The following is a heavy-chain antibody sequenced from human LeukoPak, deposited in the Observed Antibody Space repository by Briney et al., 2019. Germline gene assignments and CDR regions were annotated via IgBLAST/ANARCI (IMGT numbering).Heavy chain of an antibody. D-gene: IGHD5-24*01. Sequence: PSETLSLTCTVSGGSISSGSYYWSWIRQPAGKGLEWIGRIYTSGSTNYNPSLKSRVTISVDTSKNQFSLKLSSVTAADTAVYYCARVQRVEMATTTIRGAFDYWGQGTLVTVSS. CDR3: ARVQRVEMATTTIRGAFDY. V-gene: IGHV4-61*02. CDR1: GGSISSGSYY. J-gene: IGHJ4*02. CDR2: IYTSGST.